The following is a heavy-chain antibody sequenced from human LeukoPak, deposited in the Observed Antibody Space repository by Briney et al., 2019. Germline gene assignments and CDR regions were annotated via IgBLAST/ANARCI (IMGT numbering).Heavy chain of an antibody. J-gene: IGHJ4*02. CDR1: GYTFTGYY. CDR2: INPNSGGT. Sequence: ASVKVSCKASGYTFTGYYMHWVRQAPGQGLEWMGWINPNSGGTNYAQKFQGRVTMTRDTSISTAYMELSRLRSDDTAVYYCARDGSPIYGGNPDFDYWGQGTLVTVSS. V-gene: IGHV1-2*02. D-gene: IGHD4-23*01. CDR3: ARDGSPIYGGNPDFDY.